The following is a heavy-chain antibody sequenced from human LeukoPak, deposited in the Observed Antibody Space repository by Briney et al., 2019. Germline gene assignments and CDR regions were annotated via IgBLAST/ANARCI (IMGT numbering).Heavy chain of an antibody. J-gene: IGHJ4*02. V-gene: IGHV1-69*04. D-gene: IGHD6-13*01. Sequence: SVKVSCKASGGTFSSYAISWVRQAPGQGLEWMGRIIPILGIANYAQKFQGRVTITADKSTSTAYMELSSLRSEDTAVYYCAREAAGTDYFDYWGQGTLVTVSS. CDR3: AREAAGTDYFDY. CDR1: GGTFSSYA. CDR2: IIPILGIA.